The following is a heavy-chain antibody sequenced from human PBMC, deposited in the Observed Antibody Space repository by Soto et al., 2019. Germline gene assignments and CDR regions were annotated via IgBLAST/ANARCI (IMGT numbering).Heavy chain of an antibody. D-gene: IGHD3-3*01. Sequence: GGSLRLSCAASGFTFSSYAMHWVRQAPGKGLEWVAIMSYDGNNQYYADSVKGRFTISRDNFKNTLYLQMNSLRAEDKAVYYCAKGGAPITIFGVALDPWGQGTLVTVSS. J-gene: IGHJ5*02. CDR2: MSYDGNNQ. CDR3: AKGGAPITIFGVALDP. V-gene: IGHV3-30*18. CDR1: GFTFSSYA.